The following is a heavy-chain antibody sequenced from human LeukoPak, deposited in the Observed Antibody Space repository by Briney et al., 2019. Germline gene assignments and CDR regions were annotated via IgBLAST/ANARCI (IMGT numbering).Heavy chain of an antibody. J-gene: IGHJ4*02. CDR2: TYYRSKWYN. CDR3: ARAAIDTSGYYSFDY. D-gene: IGHD3-22*01. Sequence: SQTLSLTSAISGDSVSSNSATWIWIRQSPSRGLEWLGRTYYRSKWYNDYAVSVKSRTTINPDTSKNQFSLQLNSVTPGDTAVYYCARAAIDTSGYYSFDYWGQGTLGTASS. V-gene: IGHV6-1*01. CDR1: GDSVSSNSAT.